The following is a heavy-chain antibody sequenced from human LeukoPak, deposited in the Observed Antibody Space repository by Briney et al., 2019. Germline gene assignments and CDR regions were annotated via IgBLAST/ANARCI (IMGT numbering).Heavy chain of an antibody. CDR3: GRAFPPLRTSSAGDL. J-gene: IGHJ4*02. CDR2: ISGLSTHI. V-gene: IGHV3-69-1*02. Sequence: GGSLRLSCSASGITFSDYDMNWVRQAPGKGLEWVSSISGLSTHIYYGDSVKGRFSISRDNAKNSVYLQMNSLGVEDTAIYYCGRAFPPLRTSSAGDLWGQGILVTVSS. CDR1: GITFSDYD. D-gene: IGHD3-16*01.